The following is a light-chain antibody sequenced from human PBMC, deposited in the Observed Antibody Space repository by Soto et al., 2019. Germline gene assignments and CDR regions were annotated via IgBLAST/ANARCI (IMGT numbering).Light chain of an antibody. V-gene: IGKV3D-20*01. Sequence: EIVLTQSPATLSLSPGERATLSCGASQTISNNFLAWYQQRPGLAPRLLIYDASNRAAGIPDRFSGSGSGTDFTLTISRLEPEDFAVYYCQQFDKLITFGGGTKVKI. CDR3: QQFDKLIT. CDR2: DAS. J-gene: IGKJ4*01. CDR1: QTISNNF.